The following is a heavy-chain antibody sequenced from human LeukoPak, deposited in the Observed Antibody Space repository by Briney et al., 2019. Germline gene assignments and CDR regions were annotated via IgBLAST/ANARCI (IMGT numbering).Heavy chain of an antibody. CDR3: ARLRVLFGLLLHRPELPGSSYFDY. Sequence: SETLSLTCAVYGGSFSGYYWSWIRQPPGKGLEWIGEINHSGSTNYNPSLKSRVTISVDTSKNQFSLKLSSVTAADTAVYYCARLRVLFGLLLHRPELPGSSYFDYWGQGTLVTVPS. CDR1: GGSFSGYY. V-gene: IGHV4-34*01. J-gene: IGHJ4*02. CDR2: INHSGST. D-gene: IGHD3-9*01.